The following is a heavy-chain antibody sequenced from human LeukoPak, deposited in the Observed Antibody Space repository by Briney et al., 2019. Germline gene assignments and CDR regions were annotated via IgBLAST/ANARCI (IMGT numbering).Heavy chain of an antibody. V-gene: IGHV3-53*01. CDR2: MSRGGGT. CDR3: ARGRTLTTIFGY. J-gene: IGHJ4*02. CDR1: GFSLTDSF. D-gene: IGHD4-17*01. Sequence: GGSLRLSCAASGFSLTDSFMAWVRQAPGKGLQWVAHMSRGGGTEEAASVKGRFTVSRDTSRNIFYLQMTSLRAEDTAMYYCARGRTLTTIFGYWGQGTLVTVSS.